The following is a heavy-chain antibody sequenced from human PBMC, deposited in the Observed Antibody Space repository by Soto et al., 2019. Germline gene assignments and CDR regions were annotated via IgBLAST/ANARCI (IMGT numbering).Heavy chain of an antibody. V-gene: IGHV4-31*03. CDR3: ARDRVSDIVVVPAMPGLDY. D-gene: IGHD2-2*01. CDR2: IYYSGST. CDR1: GGSISSGGYY. J-gene: IGHJ4*02. Sequence: QVQLQESGPGLVKPSQTLSLTCTVSGGSISSGGYYWSWIRQHPGKGLEWIGYIYYSGSTSYNPSLKSRVTISVDTSKNQFSLKLSSVTAADTAVYYCARDRVSDIVVVPAMPGLDYWGQGTLVTVSS.